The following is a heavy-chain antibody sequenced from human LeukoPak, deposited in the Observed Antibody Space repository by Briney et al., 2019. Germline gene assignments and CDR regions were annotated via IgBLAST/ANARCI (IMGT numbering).Heavy chain of an antibody. CDR2: IYYSGST. J-gene: IGHJ4*02. V-gene: IGHV4-59*08. D-gene: IGHD1-26*01. CDR1: GGSISSYY. CDR3: ARRDSGSYSNFDY. Sequence: SETLSLTCTVSGGSISSYYWSWIRQPPGKGLEWIAYIYYSGSTNYNPSLKSRVTISVDTSKNQFSLKLSSVTAADTAVYYCARRDSGSYSNFDYWGQGTLVTVSS.